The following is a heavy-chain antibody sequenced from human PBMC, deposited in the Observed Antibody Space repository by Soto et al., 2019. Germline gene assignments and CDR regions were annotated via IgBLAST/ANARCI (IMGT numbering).Heavy chain of an antibody. CDR1: GFTLSAYA. CDR2: ISSNGFGT. V-gene: IGHV3-64*01. J-gene: IGHJ6*03. Sequence: EVQLAESGGGLAQPGGSWRPSCAASGFTLSAYAMDWVRQAPGKGLEYVSGISSNGFGTYYANSVQGRFTISRDNSKNTVYLQMGSLRPEDMAVYYCARRARPDFYYMDVWGKGTTVTVSS. D-gene: IGHD6-6*01. CDR3: ARRARPDFYYMDV.